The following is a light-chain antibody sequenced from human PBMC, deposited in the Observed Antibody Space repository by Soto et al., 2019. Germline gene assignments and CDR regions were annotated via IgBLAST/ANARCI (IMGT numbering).Light chain of an antibody. Sequence: DIHMTQSPSTLSASVGDRVTITCRASQSIASWLAWYQQKPGKAPKLLIYQASNLQSGVPSRFSGSASGTEFTLNISSLQPDDFATYYCQQYNSFSWTFGQGTKVDIK. V-gene: IGKV1-5*03. CDR3: QQYNSFSWT. CDR1: QSIASW. CDR2: QAS. J-gene: IGKJ1*01.